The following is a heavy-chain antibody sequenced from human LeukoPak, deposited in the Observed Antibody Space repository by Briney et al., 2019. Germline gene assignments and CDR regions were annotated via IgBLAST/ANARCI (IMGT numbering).Heavy chain of an antibody. J-gene: IGHJ4*02. CDR3: ARDGGLIAAAEDYDY. CDR2: ISGSGGST. CDR1: GFTFSSYA. D-gene: IGHD6-13*01. V-gene: IGHV3-23*01. Sequence: GGSLRLSCAASGFTFSSYAMSWVRQAPGKGLEWVSAISGSGGSTYYADSVKGRFTISRDNSKNTLYLQMNSLRAEDTAVYYCARDGGLIAAAEDYDYWGQGTLVTVSS.